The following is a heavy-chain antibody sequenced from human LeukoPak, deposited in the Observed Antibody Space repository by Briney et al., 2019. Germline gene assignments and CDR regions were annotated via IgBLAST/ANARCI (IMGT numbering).Heavy chain of an antibody. CDR3: ARDGYGGNSYFDY. CDR1: GFTVSSNY. V-gene: IGHV3-53*01. CDR2: IYSGGST. Sequence: GSLRLSCAASGFTVSSNYMSWVRQAPGKGLEWVSVIYSGGSTYYSDSVRGRFTISRDNSKNTLYLQMNSLRAEDTAVYYCARDGYGGNSYFDYWGQGTLVTVSS. D-gene: IGHD4-23*01. J-gene: IGHJ4*02.